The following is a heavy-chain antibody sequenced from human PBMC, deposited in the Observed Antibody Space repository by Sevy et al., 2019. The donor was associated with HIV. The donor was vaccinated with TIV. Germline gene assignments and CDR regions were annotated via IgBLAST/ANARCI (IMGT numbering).Heavy chain of an antibody. Sequence: GGSLRLSCAASGFTFSSYSMNWVRQAPGKGLEWVSSISSSSSYIYYADSVKGRFTISRDNAKNSLYLQMNSLRAEDTAVYYWSSLHLLWFRELLRGMDVWGQGTTVTVSS. CDR1: GFTFSSYS. CDR2: ISSSSSYI. J-gene: IGHJ6*02. CDR3: SSLHLLWFRELLRGMDV. V-gene: IGHV3-21*01. D-gene: IGHD3-10*01.